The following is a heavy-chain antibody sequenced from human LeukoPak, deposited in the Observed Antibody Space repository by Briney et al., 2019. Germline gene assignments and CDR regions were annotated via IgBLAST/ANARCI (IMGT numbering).Heavy chain of an antibody. CDR1: GFTFSSHC. D-gene: IGHD6-19*01. J-gene: IGHJ3*02. V-gene: IGHV3-7*01. CDR3: ARVRIAVAVSAFDI. Sequence: GGSLRLSCEASGFTFSSHCMSWVRQAPGKGLEWVANIKQDGSEKYYVDSVKGRFTISRDNAKSSLYLQMSILRAADTAVYYCARVRIAVAVSAFDIWGQGTMVTVSS. CDR2: IKQDGSEK.